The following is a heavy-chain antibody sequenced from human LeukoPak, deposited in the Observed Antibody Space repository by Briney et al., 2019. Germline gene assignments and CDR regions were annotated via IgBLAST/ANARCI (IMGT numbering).Heavy chain of an antibody. D-gene: IGHD2-15*01. CDR1: GGSIISYY. J-gene: IGHJ2*01. CDR3: ARDRSAEYFDL. Sequence: SETLSLTCTVSGGSIISYYWSWIRQPAGKGLEWIGRIYPSGTTNYNPSLKSRVTMSLDTSRNQFSLKLSSVTAEDTAVYYCARDRSAEYFDLWGRGTLVTVSS. CDR2: IYPSGTT. V-gene: IGHV4-4*07.